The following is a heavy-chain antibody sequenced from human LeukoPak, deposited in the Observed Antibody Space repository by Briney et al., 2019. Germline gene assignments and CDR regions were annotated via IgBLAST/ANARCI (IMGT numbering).Heavy chain of an antibody. CDR3: ARSDSGDVDY. CDR2: INTDGTST. Sequence: GGSLRRCCAASGFSFRSFWRHWGGQTTGKWLVWVSRINTDGTSTSYADSVKGRFTISRDNAKKTLYLQVNSLRAEDTALYFCARSDSGDVDYWGQGTLVTVSS. J-gene: IGHJ4*02. V-gene: IGHV3-74*01. CDR1: GFSFRSFW. D-gene: IGHD3-10*01.